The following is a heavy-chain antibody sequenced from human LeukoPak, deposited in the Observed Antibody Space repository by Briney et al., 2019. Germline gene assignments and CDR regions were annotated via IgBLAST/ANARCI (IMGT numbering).Heavy chain of an antibody. CDR3: ARGGGYSYGFGIVATPRPRAYYFDY. D-gene: IGHD5-12*01. Sequence: SETLSLTCAVYGGSFSGYYWSWIRQPPGKGLEWIGEINHSGSTNYNPCLKSRVTISVDTSRNQFSLKLSSVTAADTAVYYCARGGGYSYGFGIVATPRPRAYYFDYWGQGTLVTVSS. V-gene: IGHV4-34*01. CDR1: GGSFSGYY. CDR2: INHSGST. J-gene: IGHJ4*02.